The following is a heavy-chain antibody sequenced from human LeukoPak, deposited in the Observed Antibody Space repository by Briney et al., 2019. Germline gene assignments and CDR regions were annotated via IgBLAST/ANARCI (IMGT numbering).Heavy chain of an antibody. CDR1: GFTVSSNY. J-gene: IGHJ4*02. CDR3: ARAGGQQLVRGAFDY. Sequence: QSGGSLRLSCAASGFTVSSNYMSWVRQAPGKGLEWVSVIYSGGSTYYADSVKGRFTISRDNSKNTLYLQMNSLRAEDTAVYYCARAGGQQLVRGAFDYWGQGTLVTVSS. D-gene: IGHD6-13*01. V-gene: IGHV3-53*01. CDR2: IYSGGST.